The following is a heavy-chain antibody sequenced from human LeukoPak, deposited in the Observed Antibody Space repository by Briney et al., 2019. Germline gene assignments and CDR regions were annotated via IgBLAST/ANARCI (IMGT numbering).Heavy chain of an antibody. J-gene: IGHJ4*02. V-gene: IGHV1-18*01. CDR3: AREGDSFDY. Sequence: ASVKVSCKAPGYKFTSYGINWVRQAPGQGLEWMGWINSYNGNTNYAQKFQGRVTMTTDTSTSTAYMGLRSLISDDTAVYYCAREGDSFDYWGQGTLVTVSS. CDR1: GYKFTSYG. CDR2: INSYNGNT.